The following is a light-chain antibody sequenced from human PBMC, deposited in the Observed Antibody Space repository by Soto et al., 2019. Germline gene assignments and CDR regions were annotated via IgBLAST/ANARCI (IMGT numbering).Light chain of an antibody. J-gene: IGKJ2*01. Sequence: EIVLTQSPGTLSLSPGESATLSCRASQSVSSSYLAWYQQKPGQAPRLLIYGASSRATGIPDRFSGSASGTDFTITISILESEDFAVYYCQQYGSSPPMYTFGQGTKLEIK. CDR3: QQYGSSPPMYT. CDR1: QSVSSSY. CDR2: GAS. V-gene: IGKV3-20*01.